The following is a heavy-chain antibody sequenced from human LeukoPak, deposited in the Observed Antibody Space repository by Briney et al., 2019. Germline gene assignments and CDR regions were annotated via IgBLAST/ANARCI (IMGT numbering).Heavy chain of an antibody. Sequence: SETLSLTCTVSGGSISNYYRSWIRQPPGKGLECIGYIYYSGSTNYNPSLKSRVTISVDTSKNQFSLKLSSVTAADTAVYYCARHGGYTSPYLHWGPGNLVTVSS. CDR2: IYYSGST. CDR1: GGSISNYY. J-gene: IGHJ1*01. V-gene: IGHV4-59*08. D-gene: IGHD6-13*01. CDR3: ARHGGYTSPYLH.